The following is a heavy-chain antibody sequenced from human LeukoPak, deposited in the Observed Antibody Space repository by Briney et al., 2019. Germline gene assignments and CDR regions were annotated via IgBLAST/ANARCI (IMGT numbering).Heavy chain of an antibody. CDR3: ARDTVVGAPGTFDY. J-gene: IGHJ4*02. CDR1: GFTFSSYG. CDR2: ISYDGSNK. Sequence: GGSLRLSCAASGFTFSSYGMHWVRQAPGKGLEWVAVISYDGSNKYYADSVKGRFTISRDNSKNTLSLQMNSLRAEDTAVYYCARDTVVGAPGTFDYWGQGTLVTVSS. V-gene: IGHV3-30*03. D-gene: IGHD1-26*01.